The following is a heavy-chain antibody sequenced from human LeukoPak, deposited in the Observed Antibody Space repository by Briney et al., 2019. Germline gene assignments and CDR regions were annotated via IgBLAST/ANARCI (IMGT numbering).Heavy chain of an antibody. D-gene: IGHD5-18*01. Sequence: SSETLSLTCAVSGYSISSGYYWGWIRQPPGKGLEWIGSIYHSGSTYYNPSLKSRVTISEDTSKNQFSLKLSSVTAADTAVYYCARFRLWLHDIDYWGQGTLVTVSS. CDR3: ARFRLWLHDIDY. CDR1: GYSISSGYY. CDR2: IYHSGST. V-gene: IGHV4-38-2*01. J-gene: IGHJ4*02.